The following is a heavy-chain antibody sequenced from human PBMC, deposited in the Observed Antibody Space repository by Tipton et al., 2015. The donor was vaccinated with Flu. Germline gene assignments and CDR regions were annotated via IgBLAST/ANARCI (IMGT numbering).Heavy chain of an antibody. CDR1: GVILSDYG. CDR3: ASLRGSGSYSRYAFDI. V-gene: IGHV3-7*01. J-gene: IGHJ3*02. D-gene: IGHD1-26*01. Sequence: SLRLSCAATGVILSDYGMHWVRQAPGKGLEWVANIKQDGSEKYYVDSVKGRFTISRDNAKNSLYLQMNSLRAEDTAVYYCASLRGSGSYSRYAFDIWGQGTMVTVSS. CDR2: IKQDGSEK.